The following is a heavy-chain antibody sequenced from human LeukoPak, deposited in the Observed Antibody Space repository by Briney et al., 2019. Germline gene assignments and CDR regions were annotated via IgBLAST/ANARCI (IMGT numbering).Heavy chain of an antibody. V-gene: IGHV4-4*07. CDR1: GGSISSYY. CDR2: IYTSGST. Sequence: PSETLSLTCTVSGGSISSYYWSWIRQPAGKGLEWIGRIYTSGSTNYNPSLKSRVTMSVDTSKNQFSLKLGSVTAADTAVYYCARDAINSYYDILTGYSKSGFDPWGQGTLVTVSS. CDR3: ARDAINSYYDILTGYSKSGFDP. J-gene: IGHJ5*02. D-gene: IGHD3-9*01.